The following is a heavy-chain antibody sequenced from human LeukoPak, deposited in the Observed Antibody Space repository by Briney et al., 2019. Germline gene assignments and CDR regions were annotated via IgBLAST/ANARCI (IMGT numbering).Heavy chain of an antibody. Sequence: ASVKVSCKASGYTFTGYYMHWVRQAPGQGLEWMGWINPNSGGTNYAQKFQGRVTMTGDTSISTAYMKLSRLRSDDTAVYYCARDDTAFRELPDYWGQGTLVTVSS. J-gene: IGHJ4*02. V-gene: IGHV1-2*02. D-gene: IGHD3-10*01. CDR3: ARDDTAFRELPDY. CDR1: GYTFTGYY. CDR2: INPNSGGT.